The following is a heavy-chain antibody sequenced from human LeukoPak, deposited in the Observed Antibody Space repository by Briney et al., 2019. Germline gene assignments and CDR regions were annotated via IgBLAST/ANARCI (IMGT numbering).Heavy chain of an antibody. CDR3: ARDSAGYSSGQRPFDY. Sequence: GGSLRLSCVASGFTFSSDSMNWVRQAPGKGLEWVSSISSSSSYIYYADSVKGRFTISRDNAKNSLYLQMNSLRAEDTAVYYCARDSAGYSSGQRPFDYWGQGTLVTVSS. J-gene: IGHJ4*02. V-gene: IGHV3-21*01. D-gene: IGHD6-19*01. CDR2: ISSSSSYI. CDR1: GFTFSSDS.